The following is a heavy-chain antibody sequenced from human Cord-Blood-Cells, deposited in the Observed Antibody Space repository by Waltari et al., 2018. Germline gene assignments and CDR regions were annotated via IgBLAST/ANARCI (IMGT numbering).Heavy chain of an antibody. J-gene: IGHJ2*01. CDR3: ARHTRAGSSRYWYFDL. D-gene: IGHD3-16*02. Sequence: QLQLQESGPGLVKPSETLSLTCTVSGGSISSSSFYWGWIRQPPGKGLEWIGSIYYSGSTYTSPPLKRDVPIPVALAKNQFPLELSSGTAAGAAMYYCARHTRAGSSRYWYFDLWGRGTLVTVSS. V-gene: IGHV4-39*01. CDR2: IYYSGST. CDR1: GGSISSSSFY.